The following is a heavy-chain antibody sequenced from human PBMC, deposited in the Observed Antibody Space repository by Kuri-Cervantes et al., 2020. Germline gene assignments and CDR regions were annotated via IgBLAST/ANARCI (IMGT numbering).Heavy chain of an antibody. CDR1: GFTFSSHD. CDR3: ARSGIRFLEWLGGSYGMDV. V-gene: IGHV3-13*01. J-gene: IGHJ6*02. D-gene: IGHD3-3*01. Sequence: GESLKISCAASGFTFSSHDMHWVRQTTGKGLEWVSGIGTAGDTYYPGSVKGRFTISRENAKNSLYPQMNSLRAGDTAVYYCARSGIRFLEWLGGSYGMDVWGQGTTVTVSS. CDR2: IGTAGDT.